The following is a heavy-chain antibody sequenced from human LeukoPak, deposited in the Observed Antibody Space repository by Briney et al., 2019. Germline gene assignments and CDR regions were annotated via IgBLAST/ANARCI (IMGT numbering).Heavy chain of an antibody. Sequence: GGSLRLSCAASGFTFSSYVMSWGRQAPGKGLEWVSTINKNGGETYYADSVKGRFTISRDNSRNTLYLQMNSLRAEDTAVYYCAKDHDHENQWFDPWGQGTLVTVSS. CDR1: GFTFSSYV. V-gene: IGHV3-23*01. D-gene: IGHD2/OR15-2a*01. CDR2: INKNGGET. CDR3: AKDHDHENQWFDP. J-gene: IGHJ5*02.